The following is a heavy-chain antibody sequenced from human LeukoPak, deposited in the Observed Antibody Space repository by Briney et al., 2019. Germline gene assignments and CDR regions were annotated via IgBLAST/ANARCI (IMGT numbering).Heavy chain of an antibody. D-gene: IGHD3-10*01. CDR2: IYYSGST. Sequence: SETLSLTCTVSGGSISSYYWSWIRQPPGKGLEWIGYIYYSGSTNYNPSLKSRVTISVDTSKNQFSLKLSSVTAADTAVYYCARQIRGVRGVYFDYWGQGTLVTVSS. CDR1: GGSISSYY. J-gene: IGHJ4*02. V-gene: IGHV4-59*08. CDR3: ARQIRGVRGVYFDY.